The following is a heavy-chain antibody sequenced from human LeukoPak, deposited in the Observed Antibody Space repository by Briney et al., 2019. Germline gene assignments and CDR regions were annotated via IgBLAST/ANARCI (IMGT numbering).Heavy chain of an antibody. D-gene: IGHD3-16*01. Sequence: GASLKISCKGSGYIFTSYWIGWVRQLPGKGLGLGWIIYPGDYDTRYSQPFQRQVTISADKSISTAYLQWSSLNASDTAMYYCARQRFTTRAYAGNWFDPSGQGTLVTASS. V-gene: IGHV5-51*01. CDR1: GYIFTSYW. CDR3: ARQRFTTRAYAGNWFDP. J-gene: IGHJ5*02. CDR2: IYPGDYDT.